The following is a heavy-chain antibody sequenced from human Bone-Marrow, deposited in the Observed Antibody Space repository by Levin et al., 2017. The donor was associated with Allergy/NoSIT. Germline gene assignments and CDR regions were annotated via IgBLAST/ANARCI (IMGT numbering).Heavy chain of an antibody. CDR1: GFTFSSYG. V-gene: IGHV3-30*18. J-gene: IGHJ6*03. D-gene: IGHD4-17*01. Sequence: GESLKISCAASGFTFSSYGMHWVRQAPGKGLEWVAVISYDGSNKYYADSVKGRFTISRDNSKNTLYLQMNSLRAEDTAVYYCAKTAVTTFLRYYYYMDVWGKGTTVTVSS. CDR3: AKTAVTTFLRYYYYMDV. CDR2: ISYDGSNK.